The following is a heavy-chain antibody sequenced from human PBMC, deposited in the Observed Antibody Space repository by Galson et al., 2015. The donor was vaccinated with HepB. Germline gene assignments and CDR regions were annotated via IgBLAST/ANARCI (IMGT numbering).Heavy chain of an antibody. CDR1: GGTFSSYA. D-gene: IGHD6-13*01. Sequence: SVKVSCKASGGTFSSYAINWVRQAPGQGLEWMGGIIPIFGTTNYAQKFQGRVTITADESTSTAYMELSSLRSEDTAMYFCARGLMRGQQLASPYGMDVWGQGTTVTVSS. V-gene: IGHV1-69*13. J-gene: IGHJ6*02. CDR2: IIPIFGTT. CDR3: ARGLMRGQQLASPYGMDV.